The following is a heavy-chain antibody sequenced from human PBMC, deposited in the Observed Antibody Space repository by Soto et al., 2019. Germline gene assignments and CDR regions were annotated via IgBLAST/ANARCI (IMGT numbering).Heavy chain of an antibody. J-gene: IGHJ5*02. Sequence: ASVKVSCKASGYTFTSYGISWVRQAPGQGPEWMGWISAYNGNTNYAQKLQGRVTMTTDTSTSTAYMELRSLRSDDTAVYYCARSAGDFDWLLPYEFDPWGQGTLVTVSS. CDR1: GYTFTSYG. CDR3: ARSAGDFDWLLPYEFDP. D-gene: IGHD3-9*01. V-gene: IGHV1-18*01. CDR2: ISAYNGNT.